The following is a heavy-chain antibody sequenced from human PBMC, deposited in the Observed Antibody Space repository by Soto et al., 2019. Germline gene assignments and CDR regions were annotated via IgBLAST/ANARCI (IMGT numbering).Heavy chain of an antibody. Sequence: SETLSLTCTVSGGSISSSSYYWGWIRQPPGKGLEWIGSIYYSGSTYYNPSLKGRVTISVDTSKNQFSLKLSSVTAADTAVYYCASPKIAFYNWFDPWGQGTLVTVSS. J-gene: IGHJ5*02. V-gene: IGHV4-39*01. CDR2: IYYSGST. CDR1: GGSISSSSYY. CDR3: ASPKIAFYNWFDP. D-gene: IGHD3-3*02.